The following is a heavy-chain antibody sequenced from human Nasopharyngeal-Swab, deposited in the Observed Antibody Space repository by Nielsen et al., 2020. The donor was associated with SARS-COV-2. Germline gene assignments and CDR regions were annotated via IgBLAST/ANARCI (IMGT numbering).Heavy chain of an antibody. CDR2: INNDGSRT. V-gene: IGHV3-74*01. J-gene: IGHJ4*02. CDR1: GFTFTDYW. D-gene: IGHD7-27*01. Sequence: GGSLRLSCVVSGFTFTDYWIHWVRQAPGKGLVWVSRINNDGSRTGYADSVKGRFTISRDNAKNTIYLQMHSLRAEDTAVYYCARDFDQTGDWGQGTLVTVSS. CDR3: ARDFDQTGD.